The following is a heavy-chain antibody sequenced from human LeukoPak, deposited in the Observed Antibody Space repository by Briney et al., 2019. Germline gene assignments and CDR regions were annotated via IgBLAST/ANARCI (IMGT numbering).Heavy chain of an antibody. V-gene: IGHV1-46*01. CDR3: ARDYFHYDILTGYNPSPDPYYYYYMDV. J-gene: IGHJ6*03. CDR1: GYTFTSYY. Sequence: GASVKVSCKASGYTFTSYYMHWVRQAPGQGLEWMGIINPSGGSTSYAQKFQGRVTMTRDTSTSTVYMELSSLRSEDTAVYYCARDYFHYDILTGYNPSPDPYYYYYMDVWGKGTTVTVSS. CDR2: INPSGGST. D-gene: IGHD3-9*01.